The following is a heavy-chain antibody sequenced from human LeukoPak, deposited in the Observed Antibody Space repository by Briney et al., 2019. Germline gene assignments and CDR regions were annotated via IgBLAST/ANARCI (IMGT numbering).Heavy chain of an antibody. CDR3: ARGPGPLPRAFDI. J-gene: IGHJ3*02. CDR1: GFTVSINY. Sequence: PGGSLRLSCVASGFTVSINYMSWVRQAPGKGLGWVSVIYSGGSTYYADSVKGQFTISRDNSKNTLYLQMNSLRAEDTAVYYCARGPGPLPRAFDIWGQGTMVTVSS. V-gene: IGHV3-53*01. CDR2: IYSGGST.